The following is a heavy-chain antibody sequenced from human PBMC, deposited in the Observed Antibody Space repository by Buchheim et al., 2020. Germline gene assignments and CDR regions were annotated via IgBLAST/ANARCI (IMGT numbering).Heavy chain of an antibody. V-gene: IGHV3-30-3*01. CDR1: GFTFSSYA. CDR2: ISSDGSNK. D-gene: IGHD6-19*01. CDR3: ARGRYSSGWYLYYYYGMDV. J-gene: IGHJ6*02. Sequence: QVQLVESGGGVVQPGRSLRLSCAASGFTFSSYAMHWVRQAPGKGLEWVAVISSDGSNKYYADSVKGRFTISRDNSKNTLYLQMNSLRAEDTAVYYCARGRYSSGWYLYYYYGMDVWGQGTT.